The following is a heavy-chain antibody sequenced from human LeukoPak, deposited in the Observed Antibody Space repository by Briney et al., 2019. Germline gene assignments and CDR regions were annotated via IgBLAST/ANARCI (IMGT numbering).Heavy chain of an antibody. Sequence: GGSLRLSCAASGFSVGSTYMSWVRQAPGKGLEWVAVIYSDGRTYYADSVKGRFTISRDNSTNTLYLQMNSLKTEDTTAYYCATRLSASGSYFDYWGQGTLVTVSS. V-gene: IGHV3-53*01. CDR2: IYSDGRT. J-gene: IGHJ4*02. CDR1: GFSVGSTY. D-gene: IGHD6-25*01. CDR3: ATRLSASGSYFDY.